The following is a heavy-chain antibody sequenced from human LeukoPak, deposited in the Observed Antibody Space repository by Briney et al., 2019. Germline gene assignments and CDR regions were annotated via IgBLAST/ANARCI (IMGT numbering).Heavy chain of an antibody. CDR1: GFTFSSYW. CDR2: INYNGSST. D-gene: IGHD5-18*01. V-gene: IGHV3-74*01. J-gene: IGHJ4*02. Sequence: GSLRLSCAASGFTFSSYWMYWVRQAPGKGLVWVSCINYNGSSTAYADSVKGRFTISRDNAKNTLFLQMNSLTAADTAVYYCVRAAYSYGLWGQGTLVTVSS. CDR3: VRAAYSYGL.